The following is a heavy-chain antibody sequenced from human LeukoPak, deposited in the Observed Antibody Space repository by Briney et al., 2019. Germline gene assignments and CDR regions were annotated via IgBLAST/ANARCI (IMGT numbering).Heavy chain of an antibody. V-gene: IGHV4-34*01. CDR1: GGSFSGYY. CDR2: INHSGST. J-gene: IGHJ4*02. CDR3: ARGQRHDYGDY. Sequence: SETLSLTCAVYGGSFSGYYWSWTRQPPGKGLEWIGEINHSGSTNYNPSLKSRVTISVDTSKNQFSLKLSSVTAADTAVYYCARGQRHDYGDYWGQGTLVTVSS.